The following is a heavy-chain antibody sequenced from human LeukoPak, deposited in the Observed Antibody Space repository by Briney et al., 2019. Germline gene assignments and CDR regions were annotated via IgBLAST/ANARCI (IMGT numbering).Heavy chain of an antibody. CDR1: GFTFSSYS. J-gene: IGHJ4*02. V-gene: IGHV3-21*01. CDR2: ISSSSSYI. CDR3: ARGGYNSAFLDS. Sequence: PGGSLRLSCEASGFTFSSYSMNWVRQAPGKGLEWVSSISSSSSYIYYAASVKGRFTVSRDNAKDSLYLQLNSLRAEDTSVYYCARGGYNSAFLDSWGQGTPVSVS. D-gene: IGHD6-19*01.